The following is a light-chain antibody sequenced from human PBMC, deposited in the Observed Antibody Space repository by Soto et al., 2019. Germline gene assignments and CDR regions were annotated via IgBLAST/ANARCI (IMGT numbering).Light chain of an antibody. CDR1: QTLTSNY. CDR3: QQYSDSVLT. V-gene: IGKV3-20*01. J-gene: IGKJ4*01. CDR2: GAA. Sequence: EIVLTQSPATLSLSPGERATLSCRASQTLTSNYLAWYQQKPAQAPRLLIHGAASRATGIPDRFSGSGSGTDFTLTISRLEPEDFAVYYCQQYSDSVLTFGGGTKVEIK.